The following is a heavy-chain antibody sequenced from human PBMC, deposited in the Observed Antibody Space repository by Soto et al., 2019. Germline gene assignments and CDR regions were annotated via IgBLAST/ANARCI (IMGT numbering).Heavy chain of an antibody. Sequence: EVQLLESGGGLVQPGGYLSLSCAAYGFTVSSNYMSWVRQAPGKGLEWVSVIYSGGNTYYADSVKGRFTISRDNSKNTLYLQMNSLRAENTAVYYCARTDYWGQGALVTVSS. V-gene: IGHV3-66*01. CDR1: GFTVSSNY. CDR2: IYSGGNT. D-gene: IGHD1-1*01. CDR3: ARTDY. J-gene: IGHJ4*02.